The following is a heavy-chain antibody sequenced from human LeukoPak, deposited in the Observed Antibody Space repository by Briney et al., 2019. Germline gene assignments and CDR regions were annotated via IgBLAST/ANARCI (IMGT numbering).Heavy chain of an antibody. CDR3: ARGTITTVTDS. CDR1: GDSINNHY. CDR2: IYLRGNT. Sequence: SETLSLTCTVSGDSINNHYWSWIRQPPGKGLEWVGEIYLRGNTNYNPSLESRATISVDESKTQLPLRLESVTAADTAVYYCARGTITTVTDSWGPGTLVTVSS. V-gene: IGHV4-59*11. J-gene: IGHJ4*02. D-gene: IGHD4-17*01.